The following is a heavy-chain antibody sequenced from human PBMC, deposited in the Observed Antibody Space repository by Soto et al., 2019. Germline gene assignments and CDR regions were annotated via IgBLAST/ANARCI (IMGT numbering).Heavy chain of an antibody. J-gene: IGHJ5*02. CDR1: GYTFFTYD. CDR2: ISTYSGDT. D-gene: IGHD1-1*01. CDR3: ARHHGRTTSGNWVAP. V-gene: IGHV1-18*01. Sequence: QVHLVQSGVEVKTPGASVKVSCQASGYTFFTYDISWVRQAPGQGLEWMGWISTYSGDTKYAQKFQGRVTMTTDTSTSTAYVERRSLRSDDPAVYYCARHHGRTTSGNWVAPWGQGTLVTVSS.